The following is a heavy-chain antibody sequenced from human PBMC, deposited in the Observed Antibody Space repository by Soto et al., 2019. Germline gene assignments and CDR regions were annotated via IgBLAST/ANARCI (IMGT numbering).Heavy chain of an antibody. Sequence: ASETLSLTCAVSGYSISSGYYWGWIRQPPGKGLEWIGSIYHSGSTYYNPSLKSRVSISVDTSKNQFSLKLSSVTAADTAVYYCARVNKSAFDIWGQGTMVTGSS. V-gene: IGHV4-38-2*01. CDR1: GYSISSGYY. CDR2: IYHSGST. J-gene: IGHJ3*02. CDR3: ARVNKSAFDI.